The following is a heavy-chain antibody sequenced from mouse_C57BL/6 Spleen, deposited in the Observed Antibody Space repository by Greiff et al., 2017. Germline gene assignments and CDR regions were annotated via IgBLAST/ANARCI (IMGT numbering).Heavy chain of an antibody. J-gene: IGHJ1*03. D-gene: IGHD1-1*01. Sequence: QVKLQQPGAELVKPGASVKVSCKASGYTFTSYWMHWVKQRPGQGLEWIGRIHPSDSDTNYNQKFKGKATLTVDKSSSTAYMQLSSLTSGDSAVYYCAIITTVEYFDVWGTGTTVTVSS. CDR1: GYTFTSYW. CDR3: AIITTVEYFDV. CDR2: IHPSDSDT. V-gene: IGHV1-74*01.